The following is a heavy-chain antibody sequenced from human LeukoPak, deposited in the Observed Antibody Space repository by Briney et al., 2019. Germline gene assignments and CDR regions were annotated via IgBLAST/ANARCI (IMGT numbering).Heavy chain of an antibody. CDR1: GGTFISYA. V-gene: IGHV1-69*01. D-gene: IGHD5-24*01. CDR3: ASRDGYNYDRTLDY. CDR2: IIPIFGTA. J-gene: IGHJ4*02. Sequence: SVKVSCKASGGTFISYAISWVRQAPGQGLEWMGGIIPIFGTANYAQKFLGRVTITADESTSTAYMELSSLRSEDTAVYYCASRDGYNYDRTLDYWGQGTLVTVSS.